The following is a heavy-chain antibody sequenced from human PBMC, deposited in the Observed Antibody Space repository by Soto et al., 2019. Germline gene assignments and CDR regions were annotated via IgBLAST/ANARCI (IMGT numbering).Heavy chain of an antibody. V-gene: IGHV1-18*01. D-gene: IGHD5-12*01. CDR2: ISSYNGDT. Sequence: QVQLVQSGAEVKKPGASVKVSCKASGYTFTRSGISWVRQAPGQGPERMGWISSYNGDTNYAQTFQGRVTMTTDTPTSTAYMELRSLRSDDTAVYYCAREGVAPYYYSGMDVWGQGTPVTVSS. J-gene: IGHJ6*02. CDR3: AREGVAPYYYSGMDV. CDR1: GYTFTRSG.